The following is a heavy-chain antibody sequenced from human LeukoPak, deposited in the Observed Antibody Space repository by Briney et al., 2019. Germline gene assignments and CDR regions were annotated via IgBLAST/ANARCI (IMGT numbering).Heavy chain of an antibody. CDR2: ISSSGSTI. V-gene: IGHV3-48*04. CDR3: ARVGEQWLGGFDY. D-gene: IGHD6-19*01. J-gene: IGHJ4*02. CDR1: GFTFSSYW. Sequence: GGSLRLSCAASGFTFSSYWMNWVRQAPGKGLEWVSYISSSGSTIYYADSVKGRFTISRDNAKNSLYLQMNSLRAEDTAVYYCARVGEQWLGGFDYWGQGTLVTVSS.